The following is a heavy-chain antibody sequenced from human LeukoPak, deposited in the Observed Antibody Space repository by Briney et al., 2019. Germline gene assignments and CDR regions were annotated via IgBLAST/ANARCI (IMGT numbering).Heavy chain of an antibody. V-gene: IGHV3-21*01. Sequence: GGSLRLSCAASGFTFSSYAMSWVRQAPGKGLEWVSSISSSSSYIYYADSVKGRFTISRDNAKNSLYLQMNSLRAEDTAVYYCARAPTVGYDYWGQGTLVTVSS. CDR1: GFTFSSYA. CDR3: ARAPTVGYDY. D-gene: IGHD4-23*01. CDR2: ISSSSSYI. J-gene: IGHJ4*02.